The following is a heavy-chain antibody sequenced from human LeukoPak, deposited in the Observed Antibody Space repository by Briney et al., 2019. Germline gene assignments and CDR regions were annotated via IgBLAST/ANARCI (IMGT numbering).Heavy chain of an antibody. Sequence: ASVKISCKASEYTFTSYDINWVRQAPGQGLEWMGWMNPKSGNTGYAQKFQGRVSMTRDTSISTAYMELNSLRYEDTAVYYCARVPTLGYCDGGSCCRFDFWGQGTPVTVSS. J-gene: IGHJ4*02. D-gene: IGHD2-15*01. CDR1: EYTFTSYD. CDR2: MNPKSGNT. V-gene: IGHV1-8*01. CDR3: ARVPTLGYCDGGSCCRFDF.